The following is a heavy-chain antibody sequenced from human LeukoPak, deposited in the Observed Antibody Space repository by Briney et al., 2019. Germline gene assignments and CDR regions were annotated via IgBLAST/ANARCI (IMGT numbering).Heavy chain of an antibody. J-gene: IGHJ4*02. CDR2: IDCTGSA. V-gene: IGHV4-39*01. D-gene: IGHD3/OR15-3a*01. Sequence: PSETLSFTCTVSAGSISSRYYYWDWIRQPPGKGLERIANIDCTGSAYYNQCLNTRVTVSVDTSTNMFSRRVSSVTAADTAVYYCARLPRTGLVVRDSGEDYWGQGTLVTVSS. CDR3: ARLPRTGLVVRDSGEDY. CDR1: AGSISSRYYY.